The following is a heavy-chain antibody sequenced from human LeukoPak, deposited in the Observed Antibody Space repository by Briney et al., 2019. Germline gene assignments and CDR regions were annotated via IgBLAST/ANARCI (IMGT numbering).Heavy chain of an antibody. CDR1: GFTFSYHW. CDR2: ITFSGHTT. D-gene: IGHD3-22*01. CDR3: AKDSSGYLAGYFQY. Sequence: GGSLTLSCAASGFTFSYHWMTWVRQAPGKGLEWVSAITFSGHTTYYADSVKGRFTISRDNSKNTLYLQMNSLRAEDTAVYYCAKDSSGYLAGYFQYWGQGTLVTVSS. V-gene: IGHV3-23*01. J-gene: IGHJ1*01.